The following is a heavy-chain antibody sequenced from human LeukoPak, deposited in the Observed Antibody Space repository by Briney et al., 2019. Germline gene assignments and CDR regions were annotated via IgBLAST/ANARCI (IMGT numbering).Heavy chain of an antibody. V-gene: IGHV3-9*01. Sequence: GRSLRLSCAGSGFIFNNYAMHWVRQPPGKGLEWVSGISWNSGSIDYADSVKGRFTISRDDAKNSLYLQMNSLRVEDTAFYYCAKDNRRHYTSGPNPDSLHWGQGALVTVSS. D-gene: IGHD6-19*01. CDR2: ISWNSGSI. J-gene: IGHJ4*02. CDR3: AKDNRRHYTSGPNPDSLH. CDR1: GFIFNNYA.